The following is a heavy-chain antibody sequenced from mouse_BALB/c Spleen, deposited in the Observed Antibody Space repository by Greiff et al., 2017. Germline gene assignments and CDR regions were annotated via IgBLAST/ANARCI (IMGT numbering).Heavy chain of an antibody. V-gene: IGHV1S81*02. J-gene: IGHJ3*01. CDR2: INPSNGRT. CDR1: GYTFTSYW. Sequence: QVQLQQPGAELVKPGASVKLSCKASGYTFTSYWMHWVKPRPGQGLEWIGEINPSNGRTNYNEKFKSKATLTVDKSSSTAYMQLSSLTSEDSAVYYFASFDYEETAWFAYWGQGTLVTVSA. D-gene: IGHD2-4*01. CDR3: ASFDYEETAWFAY.